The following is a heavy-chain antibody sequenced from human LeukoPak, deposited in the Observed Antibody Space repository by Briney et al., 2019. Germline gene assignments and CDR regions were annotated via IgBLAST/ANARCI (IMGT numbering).Heavy chain of an antibody. Sequence: SETLSLTCTVSGGSISNSNYYWGWIRQPPGKGLEWIGNIYYSGSTYYNPSLKSRVTISVDTSKNQFSLKLSSVTAADTAVYYCARAVAGIGGDAFDIWGQGTMVTVSS. CDR3: ARAVAGIGGDAFDI. J-gene: IGHJ3*02. D-gene: IGHD6-19*01. CDR1: GGSISNSNYY. V-gene: IGHV4-39*07. CDR2: IYYSGST.